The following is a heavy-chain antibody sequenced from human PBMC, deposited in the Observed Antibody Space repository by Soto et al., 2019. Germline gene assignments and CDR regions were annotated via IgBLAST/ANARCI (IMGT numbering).Heavy chain of an antibody. V-gene: IGHV3-23*01. J-gene: IGHJ4*02. CDR3: AKTGGGYGDYFAY. D-gene: IGHD4-17*01. CDR2: ISGSGGST. CDR1: GFTFSSYA. Sequence: EVQLLESGGGLVQPGGSLRLSCAASGFTFSSYAMSWVRQAPGKGLEWVSAISGSGGSTYYADSVRGRFTISRDNSKNTLSLQMNSLRAEDTAVYYCAKTGGGYGDYFAYWGQGTLVTVSS.